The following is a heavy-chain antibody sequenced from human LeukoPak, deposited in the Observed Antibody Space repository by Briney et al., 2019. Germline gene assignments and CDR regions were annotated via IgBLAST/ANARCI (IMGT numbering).Heavy chain of an antibody. J-gene: IGHJ3*02. V-gene: IGHV1-69*06. Sequence: ASVKVSCKASGGTFSSYAISWVRQAPGQGLEWMGGIIPIFGTANYAQKFQGRVTITADKSTSTAYMELSSLRSEDTAVYYCARDGYSSSWYERGDAFDIWGQGTMVTVSS. CDR2: IIPIFGTA. CDR3: ARDGYSSSWYERGDAFDI. CDR1: GGTFSSYA. D-gene: IGHD6-13*01.